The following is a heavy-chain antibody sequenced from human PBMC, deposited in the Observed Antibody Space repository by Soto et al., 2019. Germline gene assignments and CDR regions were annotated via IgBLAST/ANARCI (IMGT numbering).Heavy chain of an antibody. CDR2: IIPIFGTA. CDR1: GGTFSSYA. V-gene: IGHV1-69*13. Sequence: SVKVSCRASGGTFSSYAISWVRQAPGQGLEWMGGIIPIFGTANYAQKFQGRVTITADESTSTAYMELSSLRSEDAAVYYCARGTSTVVKPPGSFDYWGQGTLVTVSS. D-gene: IGHD4-17*01. J-gene: IGHJ4*02. CDR3: ARGTSTVVKPPGSFDY.